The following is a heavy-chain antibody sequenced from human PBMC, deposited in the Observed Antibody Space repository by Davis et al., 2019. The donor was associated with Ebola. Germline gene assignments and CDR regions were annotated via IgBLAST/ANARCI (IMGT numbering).Heavy chain of an antibody. J-gene: IGHJ4*02. Sequence: PGGSLRLSCAAPGFLSITYELNWVGQSPGKGLEWISYITTDGSVYHADSVRGRFTISRDNAKNSLDLQMTSLRAEDTAIYYCARDQEDTSSAYDHWGQGTLVTVSS. D-gene: IGHD2-15*01. CDR2: ITTDGSV. CDR1: GFLSITYE. V-gene: IGHV3-48*03. CDR3: ARDQEDTSSAYDH.